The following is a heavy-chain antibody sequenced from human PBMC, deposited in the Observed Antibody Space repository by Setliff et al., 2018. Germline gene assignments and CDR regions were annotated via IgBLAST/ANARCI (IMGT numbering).Heavy chain of an antibody. V-gene: IGHV4-39*02. CDR1: GLSLSSTTYY. CDR3: ARVGGLLVATMPFDY. J-gene: IGHJ4*02. D-gene: IGHD5-12*01. CDR2: VSYFGIT. Sequence: PSETLSLTCTVSGLSLSSTTYYWAWVRQPPGKGLEWIGSVSYFGITFYNPSLKSRVTISLDPSQNQFSLKLRSVTAADTAVYFCARVGGLLVATMPFDYWGPGTLVTVSS.